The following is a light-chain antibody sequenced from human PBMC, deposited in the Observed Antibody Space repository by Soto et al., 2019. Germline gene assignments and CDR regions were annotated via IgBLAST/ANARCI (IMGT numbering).Light chain of an antibody. CDR1: QSVRSTH. CDR3: QQYGTSPRT. V-gene: IGKV3-20*01. CDR2: GAS. J-gene: IGKJ5*01. Sequence: EIVLTQSPGTLSLSPGERATLSCRASQSVRSTHLAWYRLKPGQAPRLFIYGASSRATGIPDRFSGSGSGTDFTLTISRLEPEDFAVYICQQYGTSPRTFGQGTRLEIK.